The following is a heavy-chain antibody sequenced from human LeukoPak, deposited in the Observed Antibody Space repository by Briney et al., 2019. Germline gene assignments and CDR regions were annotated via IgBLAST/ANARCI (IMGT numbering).Heavy chain of an antibody. V-gene: IGHV3-74*01. D-gene: IGHD3-3*01. CDR2: INADGTTT. J-gene: IGHJ6*02. CDR3: AREASIFYDMDV. Sequence: GGSLRLSCAASGFNFSDHWRHWVRQVPGKGLVWVSRINADGTTTKYAGSVKGRFTISRDNAKNTVYLQMNSLRDEDAAVYYCAREASIFYDMDVWGQGTTVTVS. CDR1: GFNFSDHW.